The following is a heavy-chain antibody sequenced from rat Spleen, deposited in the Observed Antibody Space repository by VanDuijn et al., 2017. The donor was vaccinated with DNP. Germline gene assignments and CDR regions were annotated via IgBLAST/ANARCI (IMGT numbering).Heavy chain of an antibody. J-gene: IGHJ4*01. Sequence: QVQLKESGPGLVQPSQTLSPVCTVSGFSLNNYHVPWVRQPSGKGLAWMGLIWSGGRSEYNSALKPRLSISRDTSKSQVFLKLNSLQAEDTATYYCARAVPGPNYVGPMEAWGQGTSVTVSS. D-gene: IGHD1-4*01. CDR1: GFSLNNYH. V-gene: IGHV2-43*01. CDR3: ARAVPGPNYVGPMEA. CDR2: IWSGGRS.